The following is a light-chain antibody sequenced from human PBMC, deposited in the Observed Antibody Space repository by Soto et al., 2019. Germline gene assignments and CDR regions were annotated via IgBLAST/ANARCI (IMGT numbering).Light chain of an antibody. CDR1: SSNIGSNT. Sequence: LTQPPSASGTPGQRVTISCSGSSSNIGSNTVNWYQQLPGTAPKLLIYSNNQRPSGVPDRFSGSKSGTSASLAISGLQSEDEADYYCAAWDDSLNGLVFGTGTKVTVL. J-gene: IGLJ1*01. CDR2: SNN. CDR3: AAWDDSLNGLV. V-gene: IGLV1-44*01.